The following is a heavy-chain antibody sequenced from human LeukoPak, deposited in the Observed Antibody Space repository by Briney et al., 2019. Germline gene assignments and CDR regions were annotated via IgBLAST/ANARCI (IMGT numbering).Heavy chain of an antibody. J-gene: IGHJ3*02. D-gene: IGHD3-16*02. Sequence: SETLSLTCTVSGGSISSYYWSWIRQPAGKGLEWIGRIYTSGSTNYNPSLKSRVTMSVDTSKNQFSLKLSSVTAADTAVYYCAREVTEDYVWGSYRYTGNSDAFDIWGQGTMVTVSS. CDR2: IYTSGST. V-gene: IGHV4-4*07. CDR1: GGSISSYY. CDR3: AREVTEDYVWGSYRYTGNSDAFDI.